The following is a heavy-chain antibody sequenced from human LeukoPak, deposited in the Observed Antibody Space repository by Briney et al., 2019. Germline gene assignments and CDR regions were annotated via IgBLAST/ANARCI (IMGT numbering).Heavy chain of an antibody. D-gene: IGHD6-13*01. J-gene: IGHJ3*02. CDR1: GGSISSSSYY. V-gene: IGHV4-39*07. CDR3: AKNMTAARAFDI. CDR2: IYYSGST. Sequence: SETLSLTCTVSGGSISSSSYYWGWIRQPPGKGLEWIGSIYYSGSTYYNPSLKSRVTISVDTSKNQFSLKLISVTAADTAVFYCAKNMTAARAFDIWGQGTMVTVSS.